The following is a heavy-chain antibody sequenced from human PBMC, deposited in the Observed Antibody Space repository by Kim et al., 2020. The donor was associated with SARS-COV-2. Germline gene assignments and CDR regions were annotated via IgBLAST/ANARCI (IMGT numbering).Heavy chain of an antibody. CDR2: IKSKIDGGTK. CDR3: TTDGSSSGYYYAKNY. D-gene: IGHD3-22*01. J-gene: IGHJ4*02. CDR1: GLTFSNAG. Sequence: GGSLRLSCAASGLTFSNAGMSWGRQAPGKGLEWGGRIKSKIDGGTKDYAAPVKGRFTISRDDSQNTLYRQMNSLKTEDTAVYYCTTDGSSSGYYYAKNYWGQETLVTVSS. V-gene: IGHV3-15*01.